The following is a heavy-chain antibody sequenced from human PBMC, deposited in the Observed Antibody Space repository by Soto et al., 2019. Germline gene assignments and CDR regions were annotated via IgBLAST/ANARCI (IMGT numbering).Heavy chain of an antibody. CDR2: TYYRSKWYN. Sequence: SQTLSLTCAISGASVSSNSAAWNWIRQSPSRGLEWLGRTYYRSKWYNDYAVSVKSRITINPDTSKNQFSLQLNSVTPEDTAVYYCASGSAAAGSWFDPWRQGTLVTVSS. D-gene: IGHD6-13*01. J-gene: IGHJ5*02. V-gene: IGHV6-1*01. CDR1: GASVSSNSAA. CDR3: ASGSAAAGSWFDP.